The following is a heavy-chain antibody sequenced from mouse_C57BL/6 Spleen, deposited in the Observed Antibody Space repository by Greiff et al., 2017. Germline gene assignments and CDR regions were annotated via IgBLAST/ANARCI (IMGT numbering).Heavy chain of an antibody. D-gene: IGHD2-2*01. CDR1: GYTFTSYW. J-gene: IGHJ4*01. Sequence: QVQLQQPGAELVMPGASVKLSCKASGYTFTSYWMHWVQQRPGQGLEWIGEIDPSDSYTNYNQKFKGKSTLTVDKSSSTAYMQLSSLTSEDSAVYYCAKGYGYDGRGYAMDYWGQGTSVTVSS. CDR3: AKGYGYDGRGYAMDY. V-gene: IGHV1-69*01. CDR2: IDPSDSYT.